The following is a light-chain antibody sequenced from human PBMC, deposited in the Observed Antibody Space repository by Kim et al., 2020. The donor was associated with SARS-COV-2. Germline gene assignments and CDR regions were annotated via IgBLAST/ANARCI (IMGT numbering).Light chain of an antibody. J-gene: IGKJ4*01. CDR1: QSVSNS. Sequence: SPGERGTLSCRASQSVSNSLAWYQQKHGRAPRLLIYDTSTRATAIPPRFSGSGSGTEFTLTISSLQSEDFAVYYCQQYYDGPPLTFGGGTKVDIK. CDR3: QQYYDGPPLT. CDR2: DTS. V-gene: IGKV3-15*01.